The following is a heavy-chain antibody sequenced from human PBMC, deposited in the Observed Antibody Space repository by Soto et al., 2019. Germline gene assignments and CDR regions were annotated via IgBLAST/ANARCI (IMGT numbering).Heavy chain of an antibody. D-gene: IGHD3-3*01. CDR1: GGTISNFA. CDR3: ARSFTKSRRGGVAFDY. V-gene: IGHV1-69*01. Sequence: QVQLVQSGAEVKKPGSSVKVSCTTSGGTISNFAINWVRQAPGQGLEWMGGLVPIDGTTNYAEKFQGRVTITADASRSTAYMDLSSLRSDDTAVYYCARSFTKSRRGGVAFDYWGQGTLLTVSP. J-gene: IGHJ4*02. CDR2: LVPIDGTT.